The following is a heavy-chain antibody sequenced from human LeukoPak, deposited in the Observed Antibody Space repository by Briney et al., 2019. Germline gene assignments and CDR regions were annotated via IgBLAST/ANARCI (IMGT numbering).Heavy chain of an antibody. D-gene: IGHD3-16*01. J-gene: IGHJ4*02. V-gene: IGHV4-39*07. CDR3: ARLRADMITFGGVIFDY. CDR2: IYYSGST. Sequence: PSETLSLTCTVSGGSISSSSYSWGCIRQPPGKGLEWIGSIYYSGSTYYNPSLKSRVTISVDTSKNQFSLKLSSVTAADTAVYYCARLRADMITFGGVIFDYWGQGTLVTVSS. CDR1: GGSISSSSYS.